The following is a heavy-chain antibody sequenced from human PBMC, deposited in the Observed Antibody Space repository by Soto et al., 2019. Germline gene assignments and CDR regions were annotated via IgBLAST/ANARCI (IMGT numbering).Heavy chain of an antibody. D-gene: IGHD2-21*01. CDR3: ARGLHSLFDY. V-gene: IGHV3-33*01. J-gene: IGHJ4*02. Sequence: GSLRLSCAASGFTFSNYGMHWVRQAPGKGLEWVAVICYDGNNKYYADSVKGRFTISRDNSNNTLYVQMTSLRAEDTAVYYCARGLHSLFDYWGQGTLVTVSS. CDR2: ICYDGNNK. CDR1: GFTFSNYG.